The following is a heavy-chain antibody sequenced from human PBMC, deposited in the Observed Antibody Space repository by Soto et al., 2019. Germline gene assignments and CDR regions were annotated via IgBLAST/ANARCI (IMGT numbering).Heavy chain of an antibody. CDR3: AKDLVVVPAANSAFDS. D-gene: IGHD2-2*01. Sequence: GGSLRLSCAASGFTFSSYGMHWVRQAPGKGLEWVAVISYDGSNKYYGDSVKGRFTISRDNSKNTLFLQMNSLRAEDTAVYYCAKDLVVVPAANSAFDSWGQRTMVTVSS. J-gene: IGHJ3*02. V-gene: IGHV3-30*18. CDR2: ISYDGSNK. CDR1: GFTFSSYG.